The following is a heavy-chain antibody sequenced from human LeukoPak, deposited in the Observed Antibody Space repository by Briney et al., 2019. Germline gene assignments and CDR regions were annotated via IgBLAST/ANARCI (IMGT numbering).Heavy chain of an antibody. CDR1: GGSISSDYY. V-gene: IGHV4-39*01. D-gene: IGHD6-13*01. Sequence: PSETLSLTCTVSGGSISSDYYWGWIRQPPGKGLEWIGSIYYRGTTYYNPSLKSRVTISVDTSRNQFSLKLNSVTAADTAVYYCARYSSNFKFFDYWGQGTLVTVSS. J-gene: IGHJ4*02. CDR2: IYYRGTT. CDR3: ARYSSNFKFFDY.